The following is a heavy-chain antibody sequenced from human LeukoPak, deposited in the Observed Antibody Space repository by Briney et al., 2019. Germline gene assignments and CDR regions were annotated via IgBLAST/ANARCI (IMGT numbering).Heavy chain of an antibody. J-gene: IGHJ4*02. Sequence: SETLSLTCTVSGGSISSYYWSWIRQPPGKGLEWIGYIYYSGSTNYNPSLKSRVTISVDTSENQFSLKLSSVTAADTAVYYCASFLCGGDCYVDYWGQGTLVPVSS. V-gene: IGHV4-59*01. D-gene: IGHD2-21*02. CDR1: GGSISSYY. CDR2: IYYSGST. CDR3: ASFLCGGDCYVDY.